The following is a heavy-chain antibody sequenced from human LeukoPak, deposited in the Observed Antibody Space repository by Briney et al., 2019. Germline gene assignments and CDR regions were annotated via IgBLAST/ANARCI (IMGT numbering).Heavy chain of an antibody. D-gene: IGHD2-2*01. Sequence: SETLSLTCTVSGGSISSYYWSWIRQPPGKGLEWIGYIYYSGSTNYNPSLKSRVTISVDTSKNQFSLMLSSVTTADTAVYYCARVECSSTSCYDYYYYGMDVWGQGTTVTVSS. CDR1: GGSISSYY. J-gene: IGHJ6*02. CDR3: ARVECSSTSCYDYYYYGMDV. V-gene: IGHV4-59*01. CDR2: IYYSGST.